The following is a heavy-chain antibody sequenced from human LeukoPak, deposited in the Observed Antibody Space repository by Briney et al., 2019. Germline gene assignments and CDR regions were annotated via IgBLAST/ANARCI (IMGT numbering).Heavy chain of an antibody. V-gene: IGHV3-7*01. D-gene: IGHD3-10*01. CDR2: ITQDGSKK. CDR3: ARVRQWFGPYDAFDI. J-gene: IGHJ3*02. CDR1: GFTFSSYA. Sequence: PGGTLRLSRAVSGFTFSSYAMSWVRQPPGKGLEWVADITQDGSKKYYTDSEKVRFTISRDNDKTSLYLQMNSLRAEDTAVYYCARVRQWFGPYDAFDIWGQGTMVTVSS.